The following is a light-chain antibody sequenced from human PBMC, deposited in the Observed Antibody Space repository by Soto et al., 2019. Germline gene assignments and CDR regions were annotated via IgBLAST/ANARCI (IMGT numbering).Light chain of an antibody. Sequence: QSVLTQPPSASGSPGQSVTISCTGTSSDVGGYNYVSWYQQHPAKAPKLMIYEVSKRPSGVPDRFSGSKSGNTASLTVSGLQAEDEADYYCSSYAGSNIGVFGTGTKVTVL. CDR3: SSYAGSNIGV. J-gene: IGLJ1*01. CDR2: EVS. CDR1: SSDVGGYNY. V-gene: IGLV2-8*01.